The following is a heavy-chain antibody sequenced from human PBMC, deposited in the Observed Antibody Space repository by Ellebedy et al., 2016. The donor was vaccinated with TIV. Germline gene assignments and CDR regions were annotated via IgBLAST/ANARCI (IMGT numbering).Heavy chain of an antibody. J-gene: IGHJ3*02. V-gene: IGHV5-51*01. D-gene: IGHD3-22*01. Sequence: GESLKISXNGSGYSFTSYWIGCVRQMPGKGLEWMGIIYPGDSDTRYSPSFQGQVTISADKSISTAYLQWSSLKASDTAMYYCARPYDSSGDDAFDIWGQGTMVTVSS. CDR2: IYPGDSDT. CDR3: ARPYDSSGDDAFDI. CDR1: GYSFTSYW.